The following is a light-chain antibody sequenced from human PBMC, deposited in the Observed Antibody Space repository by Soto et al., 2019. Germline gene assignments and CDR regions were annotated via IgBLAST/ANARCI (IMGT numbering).Light chain of an antibody. CDR1: QTVINNY. Sequence: VLTQSPGTLSLSPGERSTLSCMASQTVINNYLAWYQQKPGQAPRLLIYDASTRATGIPDRFSGGGSGTDFTLTISRLEPEDFAVYYCQQYGSSPSITFGQGTRLEIK. CDR2: DAS. J-gene: IGKJ5*01. V-gene: IGKV3-20*01. CDR3: QQYGSSPSIT.